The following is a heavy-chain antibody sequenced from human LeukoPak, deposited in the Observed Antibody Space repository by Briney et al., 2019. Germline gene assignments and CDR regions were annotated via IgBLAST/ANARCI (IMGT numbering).Heavy chain of an antibody. Sequence: SETRSLTCTVSGASITNNNYYWAWIRQTPGLGLQWLGTTFYSGITYYNLSLKGRATMSLDTSKNQVSLRLTSMTAADTGTYYCVRDERATVYFRFDPWGQGALVTVAS. CDR1: GASITNNNYY. J-gene: IGHJ5*02. CDR2: TFYSGIT. D-gene: IGHD2-8*01. V-gene: IGHV4-39*07. CDR3: VRDERATVYFRFDP.